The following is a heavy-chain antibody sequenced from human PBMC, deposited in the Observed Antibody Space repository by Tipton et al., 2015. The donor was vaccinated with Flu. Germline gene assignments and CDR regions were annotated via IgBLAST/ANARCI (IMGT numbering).Heavy chain of an antibody. Sequence: QSGAEVKKPGASVKVSCKASGYTFTSYYMHWVRQAPGQGLEWMGIINPSGGSTSYAQKFQGRVTMTRDTSTSTVYMELSSLRSEDTAVYYCARDGSGSWSHLTSWFDPWGQGTLVTVSS. J-gene: IGHJ5*02. CDR1: GYTFTSYY. D-gene: IGHD3-10*01. CDR2: INPSGGST. CDR3: ARDGSGSWSHLTSWFDP. V-gene: IGHV1-46*01.